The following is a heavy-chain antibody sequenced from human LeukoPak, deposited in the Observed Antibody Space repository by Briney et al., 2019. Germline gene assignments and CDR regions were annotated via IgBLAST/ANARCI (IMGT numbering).Heavy chain of an antibody. V-gene: IGHV4-34*01. CDR3: ARELSIAAAGTYLLYYFDY. Sequence: SPSETLSLTCAVYGGSFSGYYWSWIRQPPGKGLEWIGEINHSGSTNYNPSLKSRVTISVDTSKNQFSLKLSSVTAADTAVYYCARELSIAAAGTYLLYYFDYWGQGTLVTVSS. CDR1: GGSFSGYY. CDR2: INHSGST. D-gene: IGHD6-13*01. J-gene: IGHJ4*02.